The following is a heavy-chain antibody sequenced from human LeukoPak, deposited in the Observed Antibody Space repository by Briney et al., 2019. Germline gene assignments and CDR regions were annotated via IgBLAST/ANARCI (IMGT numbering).Heavy chain of an antibody. D-gene: IGHD3-10*01. V-gene: IGHV3-30*04. Sequence: GGSLRLSCAASGFTFSSYAMHWVRQAPGKGLEWVAVISYDGSNKYYADSMKGRFTISRDNSKNTLYLQMNSLRAEDTAVYYCARDDYGSGSYEDYWGQGTLVTVSS. CDR2: ISYDGSNK. CDR3: ARDDYGSGSYEDY. J-gene: IGHJ4*02. CDR1: GFTFSSYA.